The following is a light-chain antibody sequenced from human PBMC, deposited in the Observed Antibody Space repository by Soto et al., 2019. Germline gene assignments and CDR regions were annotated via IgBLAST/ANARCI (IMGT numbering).Light chain of an antibody. CDR2: HGS. V-gene: IGLV1-44*01. CDR3: AAWDDTLNAVV. Sequence: QSVLTQPPSASGTPGQRVTISCSGSSPNIGTNAVNWYQQFPGAAPKLLIYHGSQRPSGVPGRFSGSKSGTSASLAIGGLQSEDEADYFCAAWDDTLNAVVFGGGTQLTVL. J-gene: IGLJ2*01. CDR1: SPNIGTNA.